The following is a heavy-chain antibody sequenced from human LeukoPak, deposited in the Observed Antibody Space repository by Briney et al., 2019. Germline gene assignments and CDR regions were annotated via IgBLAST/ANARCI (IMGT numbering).Heavy chain of an antibody. V-gene: IGHV4-31*03. Sequence: SETLPLTCTVSGGSISSGGYYWSWIRQHPGKGPEWIGYIYYSGSTYYNPSLKSRVTISVDTSKNQFSLKLSSVTAADTAVYYCAREWFGAPFDPWGQGTLVTVSS. CDR3: AREWFGAPFDP. D-gene: IGHD3-10*01. J-gene: IGHJ5*02. CDR2: IYYSGST. CDR1: GGSISSGGYY.